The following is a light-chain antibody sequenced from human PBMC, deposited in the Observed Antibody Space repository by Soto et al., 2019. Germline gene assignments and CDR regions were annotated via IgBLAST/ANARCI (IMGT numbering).Light chain of an antibody. CDR1: QSVSSTY. CDR3: QQYDSSPYT. J-gene: IGKJ2*01. Sequence: EIVLTQSPGTLSLSPGERATLSCRASQSVSSTYLSWYQQKPGQAPRLLIYAASSRETGIPDTFSGSRSGTDFTLTISRLEPEDFAVYYCQQYDSSPYTFGQGTKLEIK. CDR2: AAS. V-gene: IGKV3-20*01.